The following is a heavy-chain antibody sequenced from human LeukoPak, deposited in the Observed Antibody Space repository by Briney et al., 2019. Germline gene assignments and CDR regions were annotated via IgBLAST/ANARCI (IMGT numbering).Heavy chain of an antibody. CDR3: ARDYYGSGTIDAFDI. CDR2: INQDGNEK. V-gene: IGHV3-7*01. Sequence: PGGSLRLSCAASGFTFSNYWMSWVRQAPGKGLEWVGNINQDGNEKYYVDSVKGRFTISRDNAKNSLYLQMNSLRVEDTAVYYCARDYYGSGTIDAFDIWGQGTRVTVSS. D-gene: IGHD3-10*01. CDR1: GFTFSNYW. J-gene: IGHJ3*02.